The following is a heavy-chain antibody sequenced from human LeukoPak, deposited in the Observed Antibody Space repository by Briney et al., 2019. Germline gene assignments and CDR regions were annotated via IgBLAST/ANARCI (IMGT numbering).Heavy chain of an antibody. Sequence: PGGSLRLSCAAPGFTFSSYWMHWVRQAPGKGLVWVSRINSDGSSTSYADSVKGRFTISRDNAKNILYLQMNSLRAEDTAVYYCARGAAYYYDSSGSLRWGQGTLVTVSS. V-gene: IGHV3-74*01. J-gene: IGHJ1*01. CDR3: ARGAAYYYDSSGSLR. CDR1: GFTFSSYW. D-gene: IGHD3-22*01. CDR2: INSDGSST.